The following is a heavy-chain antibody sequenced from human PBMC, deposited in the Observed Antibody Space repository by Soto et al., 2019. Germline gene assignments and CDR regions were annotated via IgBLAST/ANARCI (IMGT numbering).Heavy chain of an antibody. CDR1: GFTFSSYA. Sequence: EVQLLESGGDLIQPGGSLRLSCAASGFTFSSYAMSWVRQAPGKGLEWVSSISASGGSTYYADSVKGRFPISRDNSKNTLYLQMNSLRAEDTDVYCAKCGISSEYYYYMDVWGKGTTVTVSS. CDR3: AKCGISSEYYYYMDV. J-gene: IGHJ6*03. D-gene: IGHD6-6*01. V-gene: IGHV3-23*01. CDR2: ISASGGST.